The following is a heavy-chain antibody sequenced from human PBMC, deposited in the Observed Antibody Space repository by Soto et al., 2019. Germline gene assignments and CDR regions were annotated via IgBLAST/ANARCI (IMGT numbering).Heavy chain of an antibody. CDR2: ISYDGSNK. CDR3: AKDRGWYYFDY. Sequence: GGSLRLSCAASGFTFSSYGMHWVRQAPGKGLEWVAVISYDGSNKYYADSVKGRFTISTDNSKNTLYLQMNSLRAEDTAVYYCAKDRGWYYFDYWGQGTLVTVSS. D-gene: IGHD6-19*01. CDR1: GFTFSSYG. V-gene: IGHV3-30*18. J-gene: IGHJ4*02.